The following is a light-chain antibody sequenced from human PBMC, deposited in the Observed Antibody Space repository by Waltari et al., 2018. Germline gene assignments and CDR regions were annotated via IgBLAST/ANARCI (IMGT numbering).Light chain of an antibody. Sequence: QPALTQPASVSESHGPSFTISSTGTSSDIGSYDYVSWYQQHPGKAPKLLIYGVNTRPSGVSSRFSGSKFGNKAFLTISGLQAEDEADYYCSSFTTNTTRIFGGGTKLTVL. CDR1: SSDIGSYDY. J-gene: IGLJ2*01. CDR2: GVN. CDR3: SSFTTNTTRI. V-gene: IGLV2-14*03.